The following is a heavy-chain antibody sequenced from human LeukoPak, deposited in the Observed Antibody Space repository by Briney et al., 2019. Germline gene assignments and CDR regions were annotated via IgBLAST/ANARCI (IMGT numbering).Heavy chain of an antibody. J-gene: IGHJ3*02. CDR1: GGSISSDNYS. CDR3: ARENPSSVLRYSRRQRVAFDI. CDR2: VYTSGST. D-gene: IGHD3-9*01. Sequence: PSETLSLTCTVSGGSISSDNYSWSWIRQPAGKGLEWIGRVYTSGSTNYNPSLKSRVTISVDTSKKQFSLKLSSVTAADTAVYYCARENPSSVLRYSRRQRVAFDIWGQGTMVTVSS. V-gene: IGHV4-61*02.